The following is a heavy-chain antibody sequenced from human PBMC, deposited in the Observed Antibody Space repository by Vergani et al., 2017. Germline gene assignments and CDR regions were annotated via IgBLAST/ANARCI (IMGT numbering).Heavy chain of an antibody. V-gene: IGHV5-51*01. Sequence: EVQLVQSGAEVKKPGESLKISCQLSGYSFTNYWIGWVRQMPGKGLEWMGIIHPADSDTRYRPSFQGQVTISVDKSISTAYLQRSSLRASDSAMYYCARLYGRDSSGSKYFDYWGQGTLVTVSS. D-gene: IGHD3-22*01. J-gene: IGHJ4*02. CDR1: GYSFTNYW. CDR2: IHPADSDT. CDR3: ARLYGRDSSGSKYFDY.